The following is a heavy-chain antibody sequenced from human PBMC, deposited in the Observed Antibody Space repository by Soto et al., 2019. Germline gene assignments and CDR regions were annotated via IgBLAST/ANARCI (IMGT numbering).Heavy chain of an antibody. V-gene: IGHV5-51*01. Sequence: GESLKISCKGSGYSFTSYWIGWVRQMRGKGLEWMGIIYPGDSDTRYSPSFQGQVTISADKSISTAYLQWSSLKASDTAMYYCARQLGSGWYFSGYGMDVWGQGTTVNVSS. J-gene: IGHJ6*02. CDR3: ARQLGSGWYFSGYGMDV. CDR1: GYSFTSYW. CDR2: IYPGDSDT. D-gene: IGHD6-19*01.